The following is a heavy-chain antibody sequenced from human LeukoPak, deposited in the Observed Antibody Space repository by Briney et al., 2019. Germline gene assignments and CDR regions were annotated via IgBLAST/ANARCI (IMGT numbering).Heavy chain of an antibody. CDR3: ARDHRRFSIAAAGGFDF. J-gene: IGHJ4*02. V-gene: IGHV1-18*01. CDR2: SSAYNGNT. CDR1: GDTFTSYG. D-gene: IGHD6-13*01. Sequence: ASVKVSCKASGDTFTSYGINWVRQAPGQGLEWMGWSSAYNGNTNYAQKLQGRVTMTTDTSTSTAYMELRSLRSDDTAVYYCARDHRRFSIAAAGGFDFWGQGTLLTVSS.